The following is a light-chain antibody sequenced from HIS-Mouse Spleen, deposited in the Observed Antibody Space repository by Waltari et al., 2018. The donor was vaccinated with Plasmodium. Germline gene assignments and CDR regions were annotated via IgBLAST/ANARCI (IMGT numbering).Light chain of an antibody. V-gene: IGLV3-10*01. CDR3: YSTDSSGNHRV. J-gene: IGLJ3*02. CDR1: ALPKKY. Sequence: SYELTQPPSVSVSPGQTARITCSGDALPKKYAYWYQQKSGQAPVLVIYEDSQRPAVIPGRVSGSSSGTMATLTISGAHVEDEADYYCYSTDSSGNHRVFGGGTKLTVL. CDR2: EDS.